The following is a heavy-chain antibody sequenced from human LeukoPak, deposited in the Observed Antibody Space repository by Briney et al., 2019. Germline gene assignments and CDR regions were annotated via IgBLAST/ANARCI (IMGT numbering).Heavy chain of an antibody. CDR2: MSPNSGDT. Sequence: ASVKVSCKASGYTFTSYDFNWVRQATGQRPEWMGWMSPNSGDTGYAQKFQDRVTMTRNTSISTAYMELSSLRSDDAAVYYCARGPPNWGYDYWGPGTLVTVSS. D-gene: IGHD7-27*01. J-gene: IGHJ4*02. V-gene: IGHV1-8*01. CDR3: ARGPPNWGYDY. CDR1: GYTFTSYD.